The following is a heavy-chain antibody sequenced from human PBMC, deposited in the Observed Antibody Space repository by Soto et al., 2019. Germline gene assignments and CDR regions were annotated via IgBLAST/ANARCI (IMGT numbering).Heavy chain of an antibody. J-gene: IGHJ4*02. CDR3: VKDGAVTFSGWFFDY. D-gene: IGHD4-4*01. CDR2: ISFNGGDT. Sequence: GGSLRLSCSASGFPFSLFAIHWVLLAPGKGLVYVSGISFNGGDTYHADSVKGRFSISRDNSKNTVYLQMSSLRAEDTAVYYCVKDGAVTFSGWFFDYWGQGTPVTVSS. V-gene: IGHV3-64D*06. CDR1: GFPFSLFA.